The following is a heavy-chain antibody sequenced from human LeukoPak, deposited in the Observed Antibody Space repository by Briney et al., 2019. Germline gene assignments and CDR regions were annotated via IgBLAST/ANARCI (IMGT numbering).Heavy chain of an antibody. D-gene: IGHD2-15*01. Sequence: ASVKVSCNASGYTFTVYYMHWVRQAPGQGLEGMGWINPNSGGTNYAQKFQGRVTMTRDTSISTAYMELSRLRSDDTAVYYCARDRTCSGGSCYLNWFDPWGQGTLVTVSS. CDR3: ARDRTCSGGSCYLNWFDP. CDR2: INPNSGGT. J-gene: IGHJ5*02. CDR1: GYTFTVYY. V-gene: IGHV1-2*02.